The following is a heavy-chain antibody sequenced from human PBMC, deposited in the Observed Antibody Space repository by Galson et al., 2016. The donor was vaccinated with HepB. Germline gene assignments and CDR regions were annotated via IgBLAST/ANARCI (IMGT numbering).Heavy chain of an antibody. CDR3: ARSHTSGWNSPFAY. D-gene: IGHD6-19*01. CDR2: IYQSGGT. CDR1: GGSISSHY. Sequence: ETLSLTCSVSGGSISSHYWSWLRQPPGKGLEWVGYIYQSGGTNYNPSLKSPVTISLDTSKSQFSLKMTSVTAADTAVYYCARSHTSGWNSPFAYWGQGILVTVSS. J-gene: IGHJ4*02. V-gene: IGHV4-59*11.